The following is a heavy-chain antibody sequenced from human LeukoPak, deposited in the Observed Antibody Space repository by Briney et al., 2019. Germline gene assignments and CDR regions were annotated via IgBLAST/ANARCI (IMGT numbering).Heavy chain of an antibody. CDR2: IYTSGST. CDR3: ARFKEYSSSSHFDY. J-gene: IGHJ4*02. D-gene: IGHD6-6*01. CDR1: GGSISSYY. V-gene: IGHV4-4*07. Sequence: SETLSLTCTVSGGSISSYYWSWIRQPAGKGLEWIGRIYTSGSTNYNPSLKSRVTISVDTSKNQFSLKLSSVTAADTAVYYCARFKEYSSSSHFDYWGQGTLVTVSS.